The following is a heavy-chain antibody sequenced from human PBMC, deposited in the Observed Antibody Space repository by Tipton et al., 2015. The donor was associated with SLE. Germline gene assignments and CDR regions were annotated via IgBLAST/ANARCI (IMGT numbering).Heavy chain of an antibody. V-gene: IGHV4-59*08. CDR2: IYYSGST. J-gene: IGHJ4*02. D-gene: IGHD6-13*01. CDR3: ARHPRWGAAVGSYHFDY. CDR1: GASISSYY. Sequence: TLSLTCTVSGASISSYYWSWIRQPPGKGLEWIGYIYYSGSTDYNPSLKSRVTISVDTSKNQFSLKLSSVTAADTAVYYCARHPRWGAAVGSYHFDYWGQGTLVTVSS.